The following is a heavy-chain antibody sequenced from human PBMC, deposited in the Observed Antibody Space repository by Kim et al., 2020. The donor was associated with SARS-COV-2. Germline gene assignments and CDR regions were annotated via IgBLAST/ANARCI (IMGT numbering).Heavy chain of an antibody. J-gene: IGHJ3*02. V-gene: IGHV4-4*07. CDR1: GGSISSYY. CDR3: ARDSSPYYYDSSGYWLHAFDI. D-gene: IGHD3-22*01. Sequence: SETLSLTCTVSGGSISSYYWSWIRQPAGKGLEWIGRIYTSGSTNYNPSLKSRVTMSVDTSKNQFSLKLSSVTAADTAVYYCARDSSPYYYDSSGYWLHAFDIWGQGTMVTVSS. CDR2: IYTSGST.